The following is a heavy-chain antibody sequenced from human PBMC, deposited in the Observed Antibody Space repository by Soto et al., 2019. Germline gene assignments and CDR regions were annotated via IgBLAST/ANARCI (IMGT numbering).Heavy chain of an antibody. Sequence: GSLRLSCAASGFTFSSYAMHWVRQAPGKGLEYVSAISSNGGSTYYANSVKGRFTISRDNSKNTLYLQMGSLRAEDMAVYYCARDMDYDILTGYSYFDYWGQGTLVTVSS. CDR3: ARDMDYDILTGYSYFDY. CDR1: GFTFSSYA. J-gene: IGHJ4*02. D-gene: IGHD3-9*01. CDR2: ISSNGGST. V-gene: IGHV3-64*01.